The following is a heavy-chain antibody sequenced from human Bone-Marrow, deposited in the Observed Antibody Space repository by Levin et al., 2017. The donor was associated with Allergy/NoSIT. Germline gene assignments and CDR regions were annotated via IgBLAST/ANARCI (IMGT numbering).Heavy chain of an antibody. J-gene: IGHJ4*02. Sequence: GGSLRPSCAASGFTFDDYAMHWVQQIPGKGPEWVSGITWNSAKIAYGDSFKGRFTISRDNAKNSLDLQMNSLRPEDTALYYCAKDIASGYFLAFDYWGQGALVTVSS. D-gene: IGHD5-12*01. V-gene: IGHV3-9*01. CDR3: AKDIASGYFLAFDY. CDR1: GFTFDDYA. CDR2: ITWNSAKI.